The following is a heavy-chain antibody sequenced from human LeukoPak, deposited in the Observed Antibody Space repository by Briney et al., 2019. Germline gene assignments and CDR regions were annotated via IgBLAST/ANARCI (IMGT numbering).Heavy chain of an antibody. V-gene: IGHV3-53*01. Sequence: GGSLRLFCAACGFTVSSNYMRWVRQAPGKGLEGVSVIYSGGSTYYADSVKGRFTISRDNSKNTLYLQMNSLRAEDTAVYYCAREAPYSSSSGPLFDYYGMDVWGQGTTVTVSS. J-gene: IGHJ6*02. CDR1: GFTVSSNY. CDR3: AREAPYSSSSGPLFDYYGMDV. CDR2: IYSGGST. D-gene: IGHD6-6*01.